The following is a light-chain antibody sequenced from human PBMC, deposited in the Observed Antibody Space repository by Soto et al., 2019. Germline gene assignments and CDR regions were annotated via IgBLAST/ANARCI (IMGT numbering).Light chain of an antibody. CDR2: GAS. Sequence: EIVLAQSPGPLALSPGERATLSCRASQSVSSSYLAWYQQKPGQAPRLLIYGASSRATGIPDRFSGSGSGTDFTLTISSLEPEDSAVYYCQQRSHWLTFGGGTKVDI. CDR3: QQRSHWLT. J-gene: IGKJ4*01. V-gene: IGKV3D-20*02. CDR1: QSVSSSY.